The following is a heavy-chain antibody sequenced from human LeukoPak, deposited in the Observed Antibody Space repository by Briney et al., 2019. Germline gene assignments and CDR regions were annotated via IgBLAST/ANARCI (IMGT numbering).Heavy chain of an antibody. CDR2: ISAGGGSA. V-gene: IGHV3-23*01. CDR3: ARDPGRDGYNGYFDY. Sequence: QPGGSLRLSCAASGFTFSSFAMSWVRQAPGKGLEWVSSISAGGGSAYSADSVKGRFTISRDNSKDTLYLQMNSLRAEDTAVYYCARDPGRDGYNGYFDYWGQGTLVTVSS. D-gene: IGHD5-24*01. J-gene: IGHJ4*02. CDR1: GFTFSSFA.